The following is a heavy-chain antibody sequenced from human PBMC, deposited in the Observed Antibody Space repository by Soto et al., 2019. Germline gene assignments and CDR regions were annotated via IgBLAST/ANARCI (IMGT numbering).Heavy chain of an antibody. J-gene: IGHJ4*02. CDR2: VIPIFGTA. Sequence: QVQLVQSGAEVKKPGSSVKVSCKASGGTFSSYAISWVRQAPGQGLEWMGGVIPIFGTANYAQKFQGRVTITADKSTSTAYMELSSLRSEDTAVYYCASEYSSSSGNSNFDYWGQGTLVTVSS. V-gene: IGHV1-69*06. CDR3: ASEYSSSSGNSNFDY. CDR1: GGTFSSYA. D-gene: IGHD6-6*01.